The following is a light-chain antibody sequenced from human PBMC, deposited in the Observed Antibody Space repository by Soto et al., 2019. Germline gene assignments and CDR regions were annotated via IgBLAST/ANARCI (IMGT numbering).Light chain of an antibody. CDR3: QQYYSTPPT. Sequence: DILMTQSPDSLAVSLGERATINCKSSQSVLYSSNNKNYLAWYQQKPGQPPRLLIYWAATRESGVPDRFSGSGSGTDFTLTISCLQAGDVAVYYCQQYYSTPPTFGQGTKVEIK. CDR1: QSVLYSSNNKNY. J-gene: IGKJ1*01. CDR2: WAA. V-gene: IGKV4-1*01.